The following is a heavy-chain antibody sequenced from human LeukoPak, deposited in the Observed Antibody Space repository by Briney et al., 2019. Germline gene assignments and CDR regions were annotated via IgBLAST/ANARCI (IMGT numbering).Heavy chain of an antibody. CDR3: ARAETTMVRGVIILYYFDY. V-gene: IGHV1-69*04. J-gene: IGHJ4*02. Sequence: SVKVSCKASGGTFSSYAISWVRQAPGQGLEWMGRIIPILGIANYAQKFQGRVTITADKSTSTAYMELSSLRSEDTAVYYCARAETTMVRGVIILYYFDYWGQGTLDTVSS. CDR1: GGTFSSYA. CDR2: IIPILGIA. D-gene: IGHD3-10*01.